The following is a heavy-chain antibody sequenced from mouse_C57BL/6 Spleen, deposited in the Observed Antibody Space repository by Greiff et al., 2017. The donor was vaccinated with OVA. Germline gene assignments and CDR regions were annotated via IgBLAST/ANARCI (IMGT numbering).Heavy chain of an antibody. J-gene: IGHJ2*01. D-gene: IGHD2-5*01. Sequence: EVKLVESEGGLVQPGSSMKLSCTASGFTFSDYYMAWVRQVPEKGLEWVANINYDGSSTYYLDSLKSRFIISRDNAKNILYLQMSSLKSEDTATYYCAREGDSNYDYWGQGTTLTVSS. CDR2: INYDGSST. CDR1: GFTFSDYY. V-gene: IGHV5-16*01. CDR3: AREGDSNYDY.